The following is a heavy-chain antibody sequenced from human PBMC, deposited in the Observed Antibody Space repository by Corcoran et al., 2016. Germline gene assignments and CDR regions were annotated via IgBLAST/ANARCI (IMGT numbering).Heavy chain of an antibody. V-gene: IGHV4-34*01. CDR2: INHSGST. J-gene: IGHJ4*02. Sequence: QVQLQQWGAGLLKPSETLSLTCAVYGGSFSGYYWSWIRQPPGKGLEWTGEINHSGSTNYNPSLKSRVTISVDTSKNQFSLKLSSVTAADTAVYYCARGRGRGTAMDKEAGFLDYWGQGTLVTVSS. CDR3: ARGRGRGTAMDKEAGFLDY. D-gene: IGHD5-18*01. CDR1: GGSFSGYY.